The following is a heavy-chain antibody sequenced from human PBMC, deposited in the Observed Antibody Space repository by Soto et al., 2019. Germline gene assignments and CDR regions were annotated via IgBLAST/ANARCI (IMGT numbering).Heavy chain of an antibody. CDR1: GGSFSGYY. CDR3: ARAFRITIFGVAQYYGMDV. J-gene: IGHJ6*02. Sequence: TLSLTCAVYGGSFSGYYWSWIRQPPGKGLEWIGEINHSGSTNYNPSLKSRVTISVDTSKNQFSLKLSSVTAADTAVYYCARAFRITIFGVAQYYGMDVWGQGTTVTVSS. V-gene: IGHV4-34*01. D-gene: IGHD3-3*01. CDR2: INHSGST.